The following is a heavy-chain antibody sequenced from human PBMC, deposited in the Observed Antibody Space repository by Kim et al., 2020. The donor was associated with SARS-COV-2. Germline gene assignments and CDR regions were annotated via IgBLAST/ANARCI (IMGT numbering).Heavy chain of an antibody. CDR3: ARDLLSPGYCSGGSCTI. Sequence: VKGRFTSSRDNAKNSLSLQMNSLRAEDTAVYYCARDLLSPGYCSGGSCTIWGQGTLVTVSS. J-gene: IGHJ4*02. V-gene: IGHV3-21*01. D-gene: IGHD2-15*01.